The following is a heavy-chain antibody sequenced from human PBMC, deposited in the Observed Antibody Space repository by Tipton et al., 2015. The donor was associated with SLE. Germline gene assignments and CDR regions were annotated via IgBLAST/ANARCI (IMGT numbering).Heavy chain of an antibody. CDR2: IYTSGDT. D-gene: IGHD3-16*01. CDR3: ASTLRVSYFDN. CDR1: GGSINTYY. Sequence: GLVKPSETLSLTCTVSGGSINTYYWSWIRQPAGKGLEWIGRIYTSGDTDYNSSLKSRVTMSVDPPKSQFSLKLSSVTAADTAVYYCASTLRVSYFDNWGQGTLVTVSS. V-gene: IGHV4-4*07. J-gene: IGHJ4*02.